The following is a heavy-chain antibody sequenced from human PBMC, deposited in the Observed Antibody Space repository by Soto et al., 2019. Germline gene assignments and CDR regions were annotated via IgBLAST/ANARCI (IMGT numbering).Heavy chain of an antibody. V-gene: IGHV4-4*07. Sequence: LSLTCRVSGADINTYSWTWIRQPAGKGLEWIGRIYTSASINYNPSLKGRVTLSVDTSTNQVSLRLASVTAADTAIYYCARDREAGYNFYYGMDVWGQGTTVTVSS. CDR3: ARDREAGYNFYYGMDV. CDR2: IYTSASI. D-gene: IGHD6-19*01. CDR1: GADINTYS. J-gene: IGHJ6*02.